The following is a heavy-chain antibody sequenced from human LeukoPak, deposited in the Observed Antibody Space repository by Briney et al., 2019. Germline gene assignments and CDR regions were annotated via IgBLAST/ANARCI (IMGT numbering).Heavy chain of an antibody. D-gene: IGHD3-9*01. Sequence: ASVKVSCKASGYTFTSYGISWVRQAPGQRLEWMGWISAYNGNTNYAQKLQGRVTMTTDTSTSTAYMELRSLRSDDTAVYYCARDHDYDILTGYVYYFDYWGQGTLVTVSS. J-gene: IGHJ4*02. CDR1: GYTFTSYG. V-gene: IGHV1-18*01. CDR3: ARDHDYDILTGYVYYFDY. CDR2: ISAYNGNT.